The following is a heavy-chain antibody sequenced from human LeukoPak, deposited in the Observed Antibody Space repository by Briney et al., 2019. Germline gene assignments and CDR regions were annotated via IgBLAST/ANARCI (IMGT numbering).Heavy chain of an antibody. CDR2: ISAYNGNT. CDR3: ASFTMILSTYNYDSDY. CDR1: GYTFTSYG. V-gene: IGHV1-18*01. J-gene: IGHJ4*02. Sequence: ASVKVSCKASGYTFTSYGISWVRQAPGQGLEWMGWISAYNGNTNYAQKLQGRVTMTTDTSTSTAYMELRSLRSDDTAVYYCASFTMILSTYNYDSDYWGQGTLVTVSS. D-gene: IGHD3-22*01.